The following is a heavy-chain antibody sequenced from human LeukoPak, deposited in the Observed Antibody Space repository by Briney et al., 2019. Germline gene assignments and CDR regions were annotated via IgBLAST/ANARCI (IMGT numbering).Heavy chain of an antibody. CDR2: IYHSGTT. D-gene: IGHD3-10*01. V-gene: IGHV4-39*01. Sequence: PSETLSLTCTVSGASITSSSHYWGWIRQPPGKGLEWIGSIYHSGTTYYNPSLKSRVTISVDTSKNQFSLKLTSVTAADTAVYYCARRRGPFDYWGQGTLVTVPS. CDR1: GASITSSSHY. J-gene: IGHJ4*02. CDR3: ARRRGPFDY.